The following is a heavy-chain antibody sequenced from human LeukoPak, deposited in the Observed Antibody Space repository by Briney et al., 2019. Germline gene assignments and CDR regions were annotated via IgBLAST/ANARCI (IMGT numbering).Heavy chain of an antibody. V-gene: IGHV3-48*01. Sequence: GGSLRLSCAASGFTFSSYSMNWVRQAPGKGLEWVSYISSSSSTIYYADSVKGRFTISRDNAKNSLYLQMNSLRAEDTAVYYCARDRNPTIAAAGLFDYWGQGTLVTVSS. J-gene: IGHJ4*02. CDR3: ARDRNPTIAAAGLFDY. CDR1: GFTFSSYS. CDR2: ISSSSSTI. D-gene: IGHD6-13*01.